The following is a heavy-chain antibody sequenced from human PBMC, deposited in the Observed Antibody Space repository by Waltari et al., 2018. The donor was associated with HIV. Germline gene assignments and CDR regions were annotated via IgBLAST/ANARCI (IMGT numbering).Heavy chain of an antibody. CDR1: GGTFSSYA. CDR3: ARDQGYSYGSNNWFDP. V-gene: IGHV1-69*12. Sequence: QVQLVQSGAEVKKPGSSVKVSCKASGGTFSSYAISWVRLAPGKGLEWMGGIIPIFGTANYAQKFQGRVTITADESTSTAYMELSSLRSEDTAVYYCARDQGYSYGSNNWFDPWGQGTLVTVSS. J-gene: IGHJ5*02. D-gene: IGHD5-18*01. CDR2: IIPIFGTA.